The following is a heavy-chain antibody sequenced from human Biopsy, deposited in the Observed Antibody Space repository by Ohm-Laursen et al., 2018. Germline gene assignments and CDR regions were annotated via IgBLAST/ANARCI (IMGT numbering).Heavy chain of an antibody. Sequence: GNLSLTCTVSGGSISSYYWSWIRQPPGKGLECIGYIYYSGSTNYSPSLKSRVTMSVDTSKNQFSLKLSSVTAADTAVYYCARLWGGYHFHGMDVWGQGTTVTVSS. D-gene: IGHD7-27*01. V-gene: IGHV4-59*08. CDR3: ARLWGGYHFHGMDV. CDR1: GGSISSYY. CDR2: IYYSGST. J-gene: IGHJ6*02.